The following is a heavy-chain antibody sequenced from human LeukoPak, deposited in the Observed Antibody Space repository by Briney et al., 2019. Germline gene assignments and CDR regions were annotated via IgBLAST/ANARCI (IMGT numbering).Heavy chain of an antibody. V-gene: IGHV4-59*08. CDR2: IYYSGST. CDR3: ARLHADTSLTPYYYYIYV. CDR1: GGSMSPFY. D-gene: IGHD5-18*01. J-gene: IGHJ6*03. Sequence: SETLSLTCTVSGGSMSPFYWSWIRQSPGKGLEWIGSIYYSGSTNYNPSLRSRATISIDTSMNQYSLRLTSVTAADTAVYYCARLHADTSLTPYYYYIYVWGKGTTVTVSS.